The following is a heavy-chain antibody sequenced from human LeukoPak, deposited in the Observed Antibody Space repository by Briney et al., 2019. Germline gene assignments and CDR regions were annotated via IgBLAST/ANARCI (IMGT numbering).Heavy chain of an antibody. CDR2: INQDGTEK. D-gene: IGHD3-10*01. V-gene: IGHV3-7*01. J-gene: IGHJ4*02. CDR3: VKVAKYYYGSETYYFFEH. Sequence: GESLRLSCAASGFTFTTYWMSWVRQLPGRGLEWVANINQDGTEKYYVDSVKGRFTISRDNAKNSLDLQMNSLRVEDTGIYYCVKVAKYYYGSETYYFFEHWGQGTPVTASS. CDR1: GFTFTTYW.